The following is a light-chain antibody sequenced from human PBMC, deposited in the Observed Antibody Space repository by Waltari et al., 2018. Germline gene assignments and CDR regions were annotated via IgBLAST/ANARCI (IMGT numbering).Light chain of an antibody. Sequence: IVLTRSPGTPSLSPGERATLSCRASQSVSRSLAWYQQKPGQAPKLLIYGASTRATGIPDRFTGSGSGTDFSLTISSLEPEDFAIYFCQHYVRLPATFGQGTKVEIK. J-gene: IGKJ1*01. CDR3: QHYVRLPAT. CDR1: QSVSRS. V-gene: IGKV3-20*01. CDR2: GAS.